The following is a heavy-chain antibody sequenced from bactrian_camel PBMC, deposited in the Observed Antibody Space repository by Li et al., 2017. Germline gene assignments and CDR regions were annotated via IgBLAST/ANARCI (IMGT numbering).Heavy chain of an antibody. J-gene: IGHJ4*01. D-gene: IGHD3*01. V-gene: IGHV3S55*01. CDR2: IDTDGST. CDR1: GLTDAIDC. CDR3: AAGTGPTGAKVWGGCWYNH. Sequence: HVQLVESGGDSVQAGGSRRLSCKVSGLTDAIDCLKWFRQAPGKEREGVACIDTDGSTFYADSVKGRFTISLDKATKTLHLQMNSLEVEDTAMYYCAAGTGPTGAKVWGGCWYNHWGQGTQVTVS.